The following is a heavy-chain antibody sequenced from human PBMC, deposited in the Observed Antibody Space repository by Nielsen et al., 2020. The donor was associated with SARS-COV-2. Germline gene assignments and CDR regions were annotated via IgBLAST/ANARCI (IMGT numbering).Heavy chain of an antibody. CDR1: GYTFTSNG. V-gene: IGHV1-18*04. CDR2: ISTDNGNT. J-gene: IGHJ6*03. Sequence: ASVKVSCKASGYTFTSNGISWVRQAPGQGLEWMGWISTDNGNTNYAEKAQGRVTMTTDTFTSTAYLELKSLRSDDTAVYYCARPITNNYYYYYMDVWGKGTTVTVSS. D-gene: IGHD1-1*01. CDR3: ARPITNNYYYYYMDV.